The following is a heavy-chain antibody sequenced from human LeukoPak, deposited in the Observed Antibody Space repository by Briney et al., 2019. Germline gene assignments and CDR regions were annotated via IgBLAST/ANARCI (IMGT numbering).Heavy chain of an antibody. CDR2: ISVSCKK. D-gene: IGHD7-27*01. CDR1: ILPLSSYD. J-gene: IGHJ3*02. CDR3: ANVNWDDAFDI. Sequence: GGSLRLFCAASILPLSSYDMRWVRHGRGKGLECVSAISVSCKKYHADTVKGRFTISSDSSKNTLYLQMNSLRAEDAAVYYCANVNWDDAFDIWGQGAMVTVSS. V-gene: IGHV3-23*01.